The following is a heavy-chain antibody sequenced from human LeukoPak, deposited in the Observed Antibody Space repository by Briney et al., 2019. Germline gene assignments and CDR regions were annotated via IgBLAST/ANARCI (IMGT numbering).Heavy chain of an antibody. J-gene: IGHJ4*02. CDR3: ARQGDSGWYYFDY. Sequence: PSETLSLTCAVSGGSISSSNWWSRVRQPPGKGLEWIGEIYHSGSTNYDPSLKSRVTISVDKSKNQFSLKLTSVTAADTAAYYCARQGDSGWYYFDYWGQGTLVTVSS. CDR2: IYHSGST. D-gene: IGHD6-19*01. V-gene: IGHV4-4*02. CDR1: GGSISSSNW.